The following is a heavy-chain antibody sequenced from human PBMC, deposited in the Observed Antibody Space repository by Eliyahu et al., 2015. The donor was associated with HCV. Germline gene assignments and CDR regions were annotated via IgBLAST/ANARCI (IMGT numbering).Heavy chain of an antibody. V-gene: IGHV4-61*02. CDR2: IYTSGTT. CDR3: ATSKYYSYYYGMDV. J-gene: IGHJ6*02. Sequence: QVHLQESGPGLVKPSQTLSLXCTVSGGSISIGNYFCSWIRQPAGKGLEWIGHIYTSGTTSYNPSLKSRLTISVVTSKNQFSLNMTSVTAADTAVYYCATSKYYSYYYGMDVWGQGTTVTVSS. CDR1: GGSISIGNYF.